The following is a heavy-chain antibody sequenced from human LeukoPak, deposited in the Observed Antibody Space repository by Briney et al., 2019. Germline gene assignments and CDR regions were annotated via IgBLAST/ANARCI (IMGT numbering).Heavy chain of an antibody. D-gene: IGHD2-21*02. J-gene: IGHJ4*02. CDR2: ISSSSSYI. CDR1: GFDFSSYW. Sequence: GGSLRLSCAASGFDFSSYWMHWVRQAPGKGLEWVSSISSSSSYIYYADSVKGRFTISRDNAKNSLYLQMNSLRAEDTAVYYCASMVVTAISPFDYWGQGTLVTVSS. CDR3: ASMVVTAISPFDY. V-gene: IGHV3-21*01.